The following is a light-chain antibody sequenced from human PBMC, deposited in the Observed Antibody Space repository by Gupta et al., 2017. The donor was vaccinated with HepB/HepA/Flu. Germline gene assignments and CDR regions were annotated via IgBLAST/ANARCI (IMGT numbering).Light chain of an antibody. CDR1: SGSVSTSNY. Sequence: QTVVTQEPSFSVSPGGTVTHTCGLSSGSVSTSNYPSWYQQTPGQAPRTLIYSTNTRSPGVPDRFSGSILGNKAALTITGAQADDESDFYCVLYMGSGIWVFGGGTKLTVL. J-gene: IGLJ3*02. CDR2: STN. CDR3: VLYMGSGIWV. V-gene: IGLV8-61*01.